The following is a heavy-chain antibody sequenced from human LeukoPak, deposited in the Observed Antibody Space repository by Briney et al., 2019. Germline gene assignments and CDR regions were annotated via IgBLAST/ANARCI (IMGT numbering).Heavy chain of an antibody. V-gene: IGHV3-20*04. CDR2: INWNGGST. Sequence: PGGSLRLSCAASGFTFDDYGMSWVRQAPGKGLEWVSGINWNGGSTGYADSVKGRFTISRDNAKNSLYLQMNSLRAEDTALYYCARVLGQGYCSGGSCYVDWGQGTLVTVSS. CDR1: GFTFDDYG. D-gene: IGHD2-15*01. CDR3: ARVLGQGYCSGGSCYVD. J-gene: IGHJ4*02.